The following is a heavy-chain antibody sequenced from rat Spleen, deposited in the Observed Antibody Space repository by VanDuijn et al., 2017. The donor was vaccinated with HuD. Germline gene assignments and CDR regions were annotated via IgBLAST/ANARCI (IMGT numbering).Heavy chain of an antibody. CDR3: ATAGSRISRFAY. CDR1: GFTFSRSA. J-gene: IGHJ3*01. D-gene: IGHD2-7*01. V-gene: IGHV5-29*01. CDR2: ISYDGSST. Sequence: EVQLVESGGGLVQPGRSQKLSCVVSGFTFSRSAMAWVRQAPTKGLEWVATISYDGSSTYYRDSVKGRYTISRDNAKSTLYLQMDSLGSEDTATYYCATAGSRISRFAYWGQGTLVTVSS.